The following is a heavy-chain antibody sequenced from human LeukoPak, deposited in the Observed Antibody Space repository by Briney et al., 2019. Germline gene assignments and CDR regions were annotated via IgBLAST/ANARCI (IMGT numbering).Heavy chain of an antibody. CDR3: ARDAVGIAARRYFDY. CDR1: GGSISSGGYS. J-gene: IGHJ4*02. D-gene: IGHD6-6*01. CDR2: IYHSGST. V-gene: IGHV4-30-2*01. Sequence: SETLSLTCAVSGGSISSGGYSWSWIRQPPGKGLEWIGYIYHSGSTYYNPSLKSRVTISVDTSKNQFSLKLSSVTAADTAVYYCARDAVGIAARRYFDYWGQGTLVTVSS.